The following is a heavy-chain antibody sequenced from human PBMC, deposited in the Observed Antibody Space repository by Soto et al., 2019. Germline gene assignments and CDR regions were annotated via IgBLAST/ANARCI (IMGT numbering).Heavy chain of an antibody. D-gene: IGHD2-8*02. J-gene: IGHJ4*02. V-gene: IGHV1-69*11. CDR1: GDTFRNYV. CDR2: IFPSLGST. CDR3: TTETIAPMATGGPARF. Sequence: QVQLAQSGAEVKKSGSSVKVSCKASGDTFRNYVIGWVRQAPGQGLEWMGNIFPSLGSTNYAQQLRDRLTISADESASIASLDMSSLRADDTAVYYCTTETIAPMATGGPARFWGQGTVVTVS.